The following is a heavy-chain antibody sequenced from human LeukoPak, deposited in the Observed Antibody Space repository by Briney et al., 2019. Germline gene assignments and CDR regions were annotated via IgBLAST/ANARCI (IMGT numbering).Heavy chain of an antibody. J-gene: IGHJ6*03. V-gene: IGHV3-48*03. CDR3: ARGAYDGSSWYPRVDYYYYYMDV. CDR2: ISSSGSTI. D-gene: IGHD6-13*01. Sequence: GGSLRLSCAASGFTFSSYEMNWVRQAPGKGLEWVSYISSSGSTIYYADSVKGRFTISRDNAKNSLYLQMNSLRAEDTAVYYCARGAYDGSSWYPRVDYYYYYMDVWGKGATVTISS. CDR1: GFTFSSYE.